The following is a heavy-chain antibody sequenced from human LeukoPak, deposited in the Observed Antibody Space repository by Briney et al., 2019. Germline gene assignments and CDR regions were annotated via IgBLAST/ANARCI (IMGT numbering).Heavy chain of an antibody. CDR3: SRVVVRGIIITEYYFDY. CDR1: GFTFSDHY. CDR2: TRNKANSYTT. Sequence: GGSLRLACAASGFTFSDHYMDWVRQAPGKGLEWVGRTRNKANSYTTEYAASVKGRFTISRDDSKNSLYLQMNSLKTEDTAVYYCSRVVVRGIIITEYYFDYWGQGTLVTVSS. D-gene: IGHD3-10*01. V-gene: IGHV3-72*01. J-gene: IGHJ4*02.